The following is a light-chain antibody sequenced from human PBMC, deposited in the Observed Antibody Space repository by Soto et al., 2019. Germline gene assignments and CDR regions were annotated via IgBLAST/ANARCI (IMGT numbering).Light chain of an antibody. J-gene: IGLJ1*01. Sequence: QSALTQPASVSGSPGQSITNSCTGTISDFVVYNYVSWYQQHPGKAPKLMIYGGSNRPSGVSNRFSGSKSGNTASLTISGLQADDEADYYCSSHTISSALQVFGTGTKVTVL. CDR1: ISDFVVYNY. CDR2: GGS. V-gene: IGLV2-14*01. CDR3: SSHTISSALQV.